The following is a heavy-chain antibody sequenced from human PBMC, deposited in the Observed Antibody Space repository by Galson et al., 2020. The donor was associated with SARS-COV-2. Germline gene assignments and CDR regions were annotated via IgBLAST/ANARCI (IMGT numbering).Heavy chain of an antibody. V-gene: IGHV4-59*08. J-gene: IGHJ5*02. D-gene: IGHD2-15*01. Sequence: ETSETLSLSCTVSGGSVSGYYWSWIRQPPGKGLEYIGYIHYGGTTLYKSPLKSRVIISVDTSQNQVSLTLYSVTAADTAVYYCARHVEVPLVRHGFDPWGQGILVTVSS. CDR2: IHYGGTT. CDR3: ARHVEVPLVRHGFDP. CDR1: GGSVSGYY.